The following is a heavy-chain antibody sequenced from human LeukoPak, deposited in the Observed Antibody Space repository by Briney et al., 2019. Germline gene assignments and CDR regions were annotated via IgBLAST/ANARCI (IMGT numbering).Heavy chain of an antibody. CDR1: GGSFSGYY. CDR2: INHSGST. D-gene: IGHD5-18*01. J-gene: IGHJ4*02. Sequence: SETLSLTCAVYGGSFSGYYWSWIRQPPGKGLEWIGEINHSGSTNYNPSLKSRVTISVDTSKNQFSLKLSSVTAADTAVYYCARVGYSYGRPYYFDYWGQGTLVTVSS. CDR3: ARVGYSYGRPYYFDY. V-gene: IGHV4-34*01.